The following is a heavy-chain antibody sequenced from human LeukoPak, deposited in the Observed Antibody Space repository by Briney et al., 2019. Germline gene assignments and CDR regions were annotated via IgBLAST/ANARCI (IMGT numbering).Heavy chain of an antibody. Sequence: SETLSLTCTVSGASLRDYYWAWIRQSPRRGLEWIGYILDSGNTDYNPSLKSRLIMSVDSWESQFSLTLTSVTAADTAVYYCASGPSPETFHQWGQGTLVTVSS. CDR2: ILDSGNT. J-gene: IGHJ1*01. D-gene: IGHD2-2*01. V-gene: IGHV4-59*01. CDR3: ASGPSPETFHQ. CDR1: GASLRDYY.